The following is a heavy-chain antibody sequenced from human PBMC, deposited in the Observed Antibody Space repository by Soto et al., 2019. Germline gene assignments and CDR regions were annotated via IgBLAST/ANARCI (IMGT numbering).Heavy chain of an antibody. V-gene: IGHV5-51*01. D-gene: IGHD2-15*01. CDR3: ARQHCSGGSCVPYYYYGMDV. Sequence: GESLKISCKGSGYSFTSYWIGWVRQMPGKGLEWMGIIYPGDSDTRYSPSFQGQVTISADKSISTAYLQWSSLKASDTAMYYCARQHCSGGSCVPYYYYGMDVWGQGTTVTVSS. CDR2: IYPGDSDT. CDR1: GYSFTSYW. J-gene: IGHJ6*02.